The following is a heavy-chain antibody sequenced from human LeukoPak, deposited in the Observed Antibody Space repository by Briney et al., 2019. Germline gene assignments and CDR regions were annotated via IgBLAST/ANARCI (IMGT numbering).Heavy chain of an antibody. V-gene: IGHV3-21*01. CDR1: GFTFSSYS. Sequence: GGSLRLSCAASGFTFSSYSMNWVRQAPGKGLEWVSSISSSSSHIYYADSVKGRFTISRDNAKNSLNLQMNSLRAEDTAVYYCAREDGGSYQYYFDYWGQGTLVTVSS. J-gene: IGHJ4*02. D-gene: IGHD1-26*01. CDR3: AREDGGSYQYYFDY. CDR2: ISSSSSHI.